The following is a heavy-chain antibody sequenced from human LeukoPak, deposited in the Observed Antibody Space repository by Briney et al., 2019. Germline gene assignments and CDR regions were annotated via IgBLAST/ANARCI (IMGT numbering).Heavy chain of an antibody. Sequence: ASVKVSCKASGYTFTSYYMHWVRQAPGQGLEWMGIINPSGGSTSYAQKFQGRVTMTRDTSTSTIYMELSSLRSEDTAVYYCARENSGYDVFDYWGQGTLVTVSS. CDR1: GYTFTSYY. CDR3: ARENSGYDVFDY. V-gene: IGHV1-46*01. J-gene: IGHJ4*02. CDR2: INPSGGST. D-gene: IGHD5-12*01.